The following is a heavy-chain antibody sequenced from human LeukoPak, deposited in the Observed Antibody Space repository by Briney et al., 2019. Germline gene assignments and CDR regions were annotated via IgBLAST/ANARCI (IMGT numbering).Heavy chain of an antibody. J-gene: IGHJ5*02. Sequence: QAPGQXXXWMGRIIPILGIANYAQKFQGRVTITADKSTSTAYMELSSLRSEDTAVYYCARDDVGRWFDPWGQGTLVTVSS. CDR2: IIPILGIA. V-gene: IGHV1-69*04. D-gene: IGHD3-10*01. CDR3: ARDDVGRWFDP.